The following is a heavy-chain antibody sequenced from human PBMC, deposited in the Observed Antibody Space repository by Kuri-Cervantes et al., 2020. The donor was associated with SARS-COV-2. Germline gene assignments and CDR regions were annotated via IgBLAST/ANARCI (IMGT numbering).Heavy chain of an antibody. V-gene: IGHV4-34*01. CDR3: ARDIAVASGYYFDY. Sequence: ESLKISCAVYSGSFSGYYWSWIRQPPGKGLEWIGEINHSGSANYNPSLKSRVTISVDTSKNQFSLKLSSVTAADTAVYYCARDIAVASGYYFDYWGQGTLVTVSS. CDR1: SGSFSGYY. J-gene: IGHJ4*02. CDR2: INHSGSA. D-gene: IGHD6-19*01.